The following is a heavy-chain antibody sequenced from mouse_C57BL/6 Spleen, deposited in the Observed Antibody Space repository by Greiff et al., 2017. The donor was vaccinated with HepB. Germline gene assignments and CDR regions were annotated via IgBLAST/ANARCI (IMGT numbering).Heavy chain of an antibody. Sequence: VQLMESGPELVKPGASVKISCKASGYAFSSSWLNWVKQRPGKGLEWIGRIYPGDGDTNYNGKFKGKATLTADKSSNTAYMQLRSPTSEDSAVYFCAREGDYYAMDYGGQETSVTVSS. CDR3: AREGDYYAMDY. CDR1: GYAFSSSW. V-gene: IGHV1-82*01. CDR2: IYPGDGDT. J-gene: IGHJ4*01.